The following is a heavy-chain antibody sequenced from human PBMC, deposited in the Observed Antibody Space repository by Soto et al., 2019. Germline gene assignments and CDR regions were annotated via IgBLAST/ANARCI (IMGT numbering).Heavy chain of an antibody. CDR1: GYTFNTYF. V-gene: IGHV1-46*02. CDR3: AREIAVGGRAFDS. Sequence: ASVKVSCKASGYTFNTYFIHWVRQAPGQGLEWVGIINPSSDTTNYAQRFQGRVTMTRDTSTSTVYMDLSSLRSEDTAVYYCAREIAVGGRAFDSWGQGTLVTVSS. J-gene: IGHJ4*02. D-gene: IGHD6-19*01. CDR2: INPSSDTT.